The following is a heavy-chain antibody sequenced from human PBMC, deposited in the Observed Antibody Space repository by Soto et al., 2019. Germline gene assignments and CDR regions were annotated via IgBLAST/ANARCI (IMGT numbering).Heavy chain of an antibody. CDR1: GDSIISSDFY. J-gene: IGHJ5*02. V-gene: IGHV4-39*01. CDR3: ARHSLALRKNNWFDP. Sequence: SETLSLTCTVSGDSIISSDFYWGWVRQPPGKGLEWIGSIFYLGSSYYNPSLKSRVTMSVDTSKNQFSLRLRSVTAADTALNFCARHSLALRKNNWFDPWGQGIMVTVSS. CDR2: IFYLGSS. D-gene: IGHD3-3*02.